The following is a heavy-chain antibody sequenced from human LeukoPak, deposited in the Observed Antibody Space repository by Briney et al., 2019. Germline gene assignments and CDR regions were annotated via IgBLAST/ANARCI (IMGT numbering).Heavy chain of an antibody. D-gene: IGHD3-22*01. V-gene: IGHV4-59*12. Sequence: PSETLSLTCTVSGGSISSYYWSWIRQPPGKGLEWIGYIYYSGSTNYNPSLKSRVTMSVDTSKNQFSLKLSSVTAADTAVYYCARDRGYYDSSGPTPYYYYGMDVWGQGTTVTVSS. CDR1: GGSISSYY. CDR3: ARDRGYYDSSGPTPYYYYGMDV. J-gene: IGHJ6*02. CDR2: IYYSGST.